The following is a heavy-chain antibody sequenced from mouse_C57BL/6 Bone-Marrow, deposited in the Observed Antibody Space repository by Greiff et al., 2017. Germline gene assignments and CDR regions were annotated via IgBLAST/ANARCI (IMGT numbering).Heavy chain of an antibody. CDR2: IDPSDSYT. J-gene: IGHJ3*01. CDR1: GYTFTSYW. CDR3: AGYGFAY. V-gene: IGHV1-69*02. Sequence: QVQLQQPGAELVKPGASVKVSCKASGYTFTSYWMHWVKQRPGQGLEWIGEIDPSDSYTNYNQKFKGKATLTVDTSSSTAYMQLSSLTSEDSAVYYCAGYGFAYWGQGTLVTVSA. D-gene: IGHD2-2*01.